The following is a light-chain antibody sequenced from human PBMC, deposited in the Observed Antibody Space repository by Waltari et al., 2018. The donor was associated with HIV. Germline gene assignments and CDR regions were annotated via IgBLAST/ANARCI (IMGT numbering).Light chain of an antibody. CDR3: QSYDSSNQWV. CDR2: EDN. Sequence: NFMLAQPHSVSGSPGKTVTMSCTRRSGSIASNFVQWYRQRPDSSPTIVIYEDNQRPSGFPGRFSGSIDSSSNSASLTISGLKTEDESDYYCQSYDSSNQWVFGGGTKLTVL. CDR1: SGSIASNF. V-gene: IGLV6-57*01. J-gene: IGLJ3*02.